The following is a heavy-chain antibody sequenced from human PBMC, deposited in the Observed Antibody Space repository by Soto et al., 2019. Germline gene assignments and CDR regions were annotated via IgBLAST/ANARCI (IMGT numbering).Heavy chain of an antibody. CDR1: GFTFSANA. Sequence: QEQLVESGGDVVQPGRSLTLSCAASGFTFSANAMHWVRQARGKGLEWVAVIAYDGTIKIYRDSVKGRFTISRDDSKSTLYLQMNSLRPEDTAVYYCARDKIKGAPDYLDSWGQGTLVTVSS. CDR3: ARDKIKGAPDYLDS. D-gene: IGHD1-26*01. V-gene: IGHV3-30-3*01. J-gene: IGHJ4*02. CDR2: IAYDGTIK.